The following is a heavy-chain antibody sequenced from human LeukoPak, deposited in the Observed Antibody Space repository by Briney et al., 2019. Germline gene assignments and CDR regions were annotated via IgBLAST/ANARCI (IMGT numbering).Heavy chain of an antibody. V-gene: IGHV1-69*13. CDR3: ARSGIPYYYGSGCYYQSFDY. CDR1: GGTFSSYA. D-gene: IGHD3-10*01. CDR2: IIPIFGTA. Sequence: GASVKVSCRASGGTFSSYAISWVRQAPGQGLEWMGGIIPIFGTANYAQKFQGRVTITADESTSTAYMELSSLRSEDTAVYYCARSGIPYYYGSGCYYQSFDYWGQGTLVTVSS. J-gene: IGHJ4*02.